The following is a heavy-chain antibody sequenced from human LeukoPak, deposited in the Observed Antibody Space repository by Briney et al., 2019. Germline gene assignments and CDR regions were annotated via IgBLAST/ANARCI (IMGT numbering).Heavy chain of an antibody. CDR2: INPNSGGT. CDR3: ARDTYAFDI. V-gene: IGHV1-2*06. Sequence: GASVKVSCKASGYTFTSYGISWVRQAPGQGLEWMGRINPNSGGTNYAQKFQGRVTMTRDTSISTAYMELSRMRSDDTAVYYCARDTYAFDIWGQGTMVTVSS. J-gene: IGHJ3*02. D-gene: IGHD2/OR15-2a*01. CDR1: GYTFTSYG.